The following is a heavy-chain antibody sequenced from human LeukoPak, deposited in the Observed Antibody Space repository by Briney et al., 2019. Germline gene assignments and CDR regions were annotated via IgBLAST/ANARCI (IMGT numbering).Heavy chain of an antibody. CDR1: GFTFSDYD. Sequence: HTGGSLRLSCAASGFTFSDYDMHWVRHATGKGLEWVSAIGTAGDTYYTGSVKGRFTISRENAKNSLYLQMNSLRAGDTAVYYCARVAKERVGGVYYFDYWGQGTLVTVSS. J-gene: IGHJ4*02. CDR3: ARVAKERVGGVYYFDY. CDR2: IGTAGDT. D-gene: IGHD1-1*01. V-gene: IGHV3-13*01.